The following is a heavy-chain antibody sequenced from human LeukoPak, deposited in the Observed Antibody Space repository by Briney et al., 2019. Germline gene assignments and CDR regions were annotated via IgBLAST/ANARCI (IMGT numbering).Heavy chain of an antibody. J-gene: IGHJ4*02. D-gene: IGHD1-1*01. CDR1: GDSMYSGDYY. Sequence: SQTLSLTCTVSGDSMYSGDYYCNWIRQAPGKGLEWLVHIYDDESTYYNPSLKNRVFMSVDASEMQFSLRLTSVTAADSGLYYCARARLRGPTQDWGAGTLGTVSS. V-gene: IGHV4-30-4*01. CDR2: IYDDEST. CDR3: ARARLRGPTQD.